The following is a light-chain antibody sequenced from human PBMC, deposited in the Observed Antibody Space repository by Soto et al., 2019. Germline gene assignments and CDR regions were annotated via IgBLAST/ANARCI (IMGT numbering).Light chain of an antibody. CDR2: GAS. CDR3: QQYGSAPVT. CDR1: QSVSRNF. V-gene: IGKV3-20*01. J-gene: IGKJ2*01. Sequence: EIVLPPSPGTLSLSPGERATLSCRASQSVSRNFLAWYQQKPGQAPKLLISGASSRATGIPDRFSGSGSGTDFTLTISRLEPEDFALYSCQQYGSAPVTFGQGTKLEIK.